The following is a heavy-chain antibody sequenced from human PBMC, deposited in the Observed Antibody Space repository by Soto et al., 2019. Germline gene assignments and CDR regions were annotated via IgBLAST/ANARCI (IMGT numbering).Heavy chain of an antibody. CDR2: TYYTYNWYT. V-gene: IGHV6-1*01. Sequence: SQSFSLTGATSGSSVATIRATSDSIRNSPSRGLEWLGRTYYTYNWYTDYAVSVKGRITISPDTSNNQLSLQLNSVTPDDTAAYYCARLIGNSWLDSWGQGTLVTVSS. D-gene: IGHD2-8*01. CDR1: GSSVATIRAT. CDR3: ARLIGNSWLDS. J-gene: IGHJ5*01.